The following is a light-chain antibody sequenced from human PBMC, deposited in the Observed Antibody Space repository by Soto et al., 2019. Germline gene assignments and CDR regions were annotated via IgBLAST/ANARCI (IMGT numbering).Light chain of an antibody. CDR2: AAS. J-gene: IGKJ3*01. CDR1: QTIIRY. V-gene: IGKV1-39*01. Sequence: DIQMTQSPSSLSASVGDRVTITCRASQTIIRYLNWYQQKPGRAPNLLIYAASSLQSGVPSRFSGSGSGTEFTLTISSLQPEDFATYYCQQRYSTLFTFGPGTKVEIK. CDR3: QQRYSTLFT.